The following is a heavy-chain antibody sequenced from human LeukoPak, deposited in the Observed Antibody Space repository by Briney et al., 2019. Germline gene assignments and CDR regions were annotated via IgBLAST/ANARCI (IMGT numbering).Heavy chain of an antibody. CDR2: VSFDGGNA. CDR3: ARGGPRLVRYSSDS. CDR1: GFTFNNYG. Sequence: PGRSLRLSCTASGFTFNNYGMHWARQAPGEGLEWVAVVSFDGGNAYYTDSVKGRFTVSRDNSKNTLYLQMSNLRAEDTAVYYCARGGPRLVRYSSDSWGQGTLVTVSS. V-gene: IGHV3-30*03. D-gene: IGHD1-1*01. J-gene: IGHJ4*02.